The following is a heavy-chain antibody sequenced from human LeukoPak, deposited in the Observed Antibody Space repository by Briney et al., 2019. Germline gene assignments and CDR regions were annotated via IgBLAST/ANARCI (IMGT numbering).Heavy chain of an antibody. D-gene: IGHD2-21*01. CDR2: IGTSSSTT. CDR1: GFTLGSYS. J-gene: IGHJ4*02. CDR3: ARGSRAYSYYFDY. V-gene: IGHV3-48*02. Sequence: GGSLRLSCAASGFTLGSYSMNWVRQAPGKGLEWLSYIGTSSSTTYYADSVKGRFTISRDNAKNSLYRQMNSLRDEDTALYYCARGSRAYSYYFDYWGQGTLVTVSS.